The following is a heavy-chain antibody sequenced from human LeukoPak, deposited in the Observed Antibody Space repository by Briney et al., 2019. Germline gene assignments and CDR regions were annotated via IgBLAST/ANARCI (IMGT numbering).Heavy chain of an antibody. CDR1: GFTFSNYA. Sequence: GGSLRLSCAASGFTFSNYAMNWVRQAAGGGLEGVSAISGIGGSTYYADSVKGRFTISRDNSKNTLYLQMNSLRAEDTAVYYCAKDLAGSGSYSFDYWGQGTLVTVSS. J-gene: IGHJ4*02. V-gene: IGHV3-23*01. CDR3: AKDLAGSGSYSFDY. CDR2: ISGIGGST. D-gene: IGHD1-26*01.